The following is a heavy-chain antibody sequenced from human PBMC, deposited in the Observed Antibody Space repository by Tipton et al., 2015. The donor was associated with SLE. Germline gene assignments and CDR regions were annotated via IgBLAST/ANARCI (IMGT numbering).Heavy chain of an antibody. CDR3: VRGDYDSWSGYDAFDI. Sequence: SLRLSCAASGFTFSSYGMHWVRQAPGKGLEWVAVIWYDGSNKYYADSVKGRFTISRDNGKNSLYLQLTSLRAEDTAVYYCVRGDYDSWSGYDAFDIWGQGTMVIVSS. D-gene: IGHD3-3*01. V-gene: IGHV3-33*01. J-gene: IGHJ3*02. CDR1: GFTFSSYG. CDR2: IWYDGSNK.